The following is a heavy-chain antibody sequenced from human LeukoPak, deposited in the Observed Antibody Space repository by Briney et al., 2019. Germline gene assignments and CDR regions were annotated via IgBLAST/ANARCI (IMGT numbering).Heavy chain of an antibody. J-gene: IGHJ4*02. CDR1: GGSFSGYY. D-gene: IGHD3-22*01. CDR3: ARLPETPDYYTHGGYYYLGY. CDR2: INHSGST. Sequence: SETLSLTCAVYGGSFSGYYWSWIRQPPGKGLEWIGEINHSGSTNYNPSLKSRVTISVDTSKNQFSLKLSSVTAADTAVYYCARLPETPDYYTHGGYYYLGYWGQGTPVTVSS. V-gene: IGHV4-34*01.